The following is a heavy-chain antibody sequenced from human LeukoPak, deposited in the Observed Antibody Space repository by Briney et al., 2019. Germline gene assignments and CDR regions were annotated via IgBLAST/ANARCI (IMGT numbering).Heavy chain of an antibody. Sequence: VASVKVSCKASGGTFSSYAISWVRQAPGQGLEWMGWISGYNGNTKYAQRFQGRVTMTTDTSTSTVYMDLRSLRSDDTAMYFCARDRVQIVGASSVYFQYWGQGTLVTVSS. D-gene: IGHD1-26*01. CDR3: ARDRVQIVGASSVYFQY. CDR2: ISGYNGNT. V-gene: IGHV1-18*01. CDR1: GGTFSSYA. J-gene: IGHJ1*01.